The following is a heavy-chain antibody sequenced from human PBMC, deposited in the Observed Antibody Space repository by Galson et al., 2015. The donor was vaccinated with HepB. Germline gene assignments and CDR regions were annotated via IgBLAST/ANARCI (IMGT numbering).Heavy chain of an antibody. CDR3: ARGARGYCSSTSCYTNWFDP. D-gene: IGHD2-2*02. CDR2: ISAYNGNT. Sequence: SVKVSCKASGYTFTSYGISWVRQAPGQGLEWMGWISAYNGNTNYAQKLQGRVTMTTDTSTSTAYMELRSLRSDDTAVYYCARGARGYCSSTSCYTNWFDPWGQGTLVTVSS. CDR1: GYTFTSYG. J-gene: IGHJ5*02. V-gene: IGHV1-18*04.